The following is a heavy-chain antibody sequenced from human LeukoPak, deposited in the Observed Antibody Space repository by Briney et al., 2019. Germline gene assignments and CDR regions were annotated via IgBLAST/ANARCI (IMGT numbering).Heavy chain of an antibody. CDR2: MKQDGSLK. CDR1: GFTFSNYW. V-gene: IGHV3-7*01. J-gene: IGHJ5*02. D-gene: IGHD3-22*01. CDR3: ARGSAGSSGYSWFDP. Sequence: QSGGSLRLSCAASGFTFSNYWMIWVRQAPGEGLEWVANMKQDGSLKYYVDSVKGRFTISRDNAKNSLYLQVNSLRAEDTAVYYCARGSAGSSGYSWFDPWGQGTLVTVSS.